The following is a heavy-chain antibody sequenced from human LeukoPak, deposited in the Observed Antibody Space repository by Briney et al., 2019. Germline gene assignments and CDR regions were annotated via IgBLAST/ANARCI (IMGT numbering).Heavy chain of an antibody. CDR1: GFTFSSYA. D-gene: IGHD2-8*01. CDR2: ISGSGGRT. Sequence: GGSLRLSCAASGFTFSSYAMSWVRQAPGKGLEWVSTISGSGGRTYYADSVKGRFTISRDNSKNTLSLHMNSLRAEDTALYYCARDLYCTNGVCFPTDYWGQGTLVTVSS. CDR3: ARDLYCTNGVCFPTDY. V-gene: IGHV3-23*01. J-gene: IGHJ4*02.